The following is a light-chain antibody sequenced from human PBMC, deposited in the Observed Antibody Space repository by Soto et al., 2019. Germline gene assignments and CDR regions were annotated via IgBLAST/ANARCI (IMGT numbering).Light chain of an antibody. CDR3: QQYGSSPRT. V-gene: IGKV3D-20*01. CDR1: QSVSSSY. Sequence: EIVLTQSPATLSLSPGERATLSCGASQSVSSSYLAWYQQQPGLAPRLLIYDASSRATGIPDRFSCSGSGTDFTLTISRLEPEDFALYYCQQYGSSPRTFGEGTKVEIQ. CDR2: DAS. J-gene: IGKJ1*01.